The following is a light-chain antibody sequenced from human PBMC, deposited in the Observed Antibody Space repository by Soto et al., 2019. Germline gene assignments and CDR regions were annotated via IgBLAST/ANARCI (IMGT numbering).Light chain of an antibody. CDR3: SSYAGSNNLGV. J-gene: IGLJ1*01. V-gene: IGLV2-8*01. CDR2: EVS. Sequence: QSALTQPPSASGSPGQSVTISCTGTSSDVGGYNYVSWYQQHPGKAPKLMIYEVSKRPSGVPDRLSGSKSGNTASLTVSGLQAEDEADYYCSSYAGSNNLGVFGTGTKVTV. CDR1: SSDVGGYNY.